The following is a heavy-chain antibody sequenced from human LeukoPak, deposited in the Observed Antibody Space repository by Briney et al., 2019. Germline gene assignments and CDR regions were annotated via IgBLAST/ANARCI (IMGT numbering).Heavy chain of an antibody. CDR1: GLTFSSYG. J-gene: IGHJ6*03. Sequence: GGSLRLSCAASGLTFSSYGMHWVRQAPGKWLEWVAAISYDGSNKYYPDSVKGRFTISRDNSKNTLYLQMNSLRAEDTAVYYCARAVRETNYYYYYMDVWGKGTTVTISS. CDR2: ISYDGSNK. D-gene: IGHD1-7*01. CDR3: ARAVRETNYYYYYMDV. V-gene: IGHV3-30*03.